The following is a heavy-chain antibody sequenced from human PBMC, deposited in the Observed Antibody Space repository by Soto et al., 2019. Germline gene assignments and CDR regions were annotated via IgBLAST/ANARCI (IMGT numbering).Heavy chain of an antibody. J-gene: IGHJ4*02. CDR2: IYYSVST. CDR1: GGSIISGGYY. CDR3: ARGNGLLDY. D-gene: IGHD4-17*01. Sequence: TLSLTCTVSGGSIISGGYYWSWILQHPGKGLEWIGYIYYSVSTYYNPSLKSRVTISVDTSKNQFSLKLSSVTAADTAVYYCARGNGLLDYWGQGTLVTVSS. V-gene: IGHV4-31*03.